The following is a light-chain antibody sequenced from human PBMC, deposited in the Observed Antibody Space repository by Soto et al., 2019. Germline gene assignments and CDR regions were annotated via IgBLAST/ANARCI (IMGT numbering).Light chain of an antibody. CDR2: DAS. J-gene: IGKJ4*02. Sequence: CRASQSVSSSYLAWYQQKPGQAPRLLIYDASNRATGIPDRFSVSGSGTDLTLAFGIRVPDDLPVYSCYLQGISVPFGGGTKVDIK. CDR1: QSVSSSY. V-gene: IGKV3-20*01. CDR3: YLQGISVP.